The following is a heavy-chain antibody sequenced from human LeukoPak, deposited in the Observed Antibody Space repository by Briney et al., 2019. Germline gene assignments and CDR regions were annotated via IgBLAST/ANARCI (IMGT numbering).Heavy chain of an antibody. Sequence: PGGSLRLSCAASGFTVSSNYMSWVRQAPGKGLEWVSYVSSSGSTIYYADSVKGRFTISRDNAKNSLYLQMNSLRAEDTAVYYCAELGITMIGGVWGKGTTVTISS. J-gene: IGHJ6*04. CDR2: VSSSGSTI. D-gene: IGHD3-10*02. V-gene: IGHV3-11*04. CDR3: AELGITMIGGV. CDR1: GFTVSSNY.